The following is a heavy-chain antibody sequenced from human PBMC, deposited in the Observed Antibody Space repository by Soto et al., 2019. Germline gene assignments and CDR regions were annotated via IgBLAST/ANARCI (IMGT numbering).Heavy chain of an antibody. J-gene: IGHJ4*02. CDR2: INPNSGGT. V-gene: IGHV1-2*02. Sequence: ASVKVSCKASGYTFTGYYIHWVRQAPGQGLEWMGWINPNSGGTNYAQKFQGRVTMTRDTSISTAYMELSRLRSDDTAVYYCARAYFYDSKSFDYWGQGTLVTVSS. CDR1: GYTFTGYY. CDR3: ARAYFYDSKSFDY. D-gene: IGHD3-22*01.